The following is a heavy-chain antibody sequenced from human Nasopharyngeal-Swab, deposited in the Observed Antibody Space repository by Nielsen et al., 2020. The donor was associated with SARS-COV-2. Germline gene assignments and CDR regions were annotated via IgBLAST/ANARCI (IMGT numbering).Heavy chain of an antibody. CDR2: IKSKTDGGTT. J-gene: IGHJ4*02. CDR1: GFTFSNAW. D-gene: IGHD2-8*01. CDR3: TSDPLGYCTNGVCYTTDY. Sequence: GESLKISCAASGFTFSNAWMSWVRQAPGKGLEWVGRIKSKTDGGTTAYAAPVKGRFTISRDDSKNTLYLQMNSLKTEDTAVYYCTSDPLGYCTNGVCYTTDYWGQGTLVTVSS. V-gene: IGHV3-15*01.